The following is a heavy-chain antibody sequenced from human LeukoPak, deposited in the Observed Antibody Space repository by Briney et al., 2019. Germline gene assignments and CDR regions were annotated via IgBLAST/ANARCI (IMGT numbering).Heavy chain of an antibody. CDR3: ARGLDYYGSGSYYNS. CDR1: GGSFSGYY. J-gene: IGHJ4*02. V-gene: IGHV4-34*01. CDR2: INHSGST. Sequence: SETLSLTCAVYGGSFSGYYWSWIRQPPGKGLEWIGEINHSGSTIYNPSLKSRVTISVDTSKNQFSLKLSSVTAADTAVYYCARGLDYYGSGSYYNSWGQGTLVTVSS. D-gene: IGHD3-10*01.